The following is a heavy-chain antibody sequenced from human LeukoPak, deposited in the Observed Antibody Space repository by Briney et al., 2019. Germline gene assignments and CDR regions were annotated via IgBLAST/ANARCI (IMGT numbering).Heavy chain of an antibody. V-gene: IGHV3-72*01. Sequence: HPGGSLRLSCAASGFTFSNHYMDWVRQAQGKGLEWVGRTKNKAESHITDYAASVKGTFFTSRDDSKNSLYLQMNSLQTDDTGIYYCARDTAAALDYWGQGILVTVSS. CDR3: ARDTAAALDY. CDR1: GFTFSNHY. J-gene: IGHJ4*02. D-gene: IGHD6-13*01. CDR2: TKNKAESHIT.